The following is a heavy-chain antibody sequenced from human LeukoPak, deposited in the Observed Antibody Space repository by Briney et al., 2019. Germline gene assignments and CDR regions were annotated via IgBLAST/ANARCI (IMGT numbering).Heavy chain of an antibody. J-gene: IGHJ6*03. CDR3: ARDGNCSGGSCYSGYYYYSMDV. D-gene: IGHD2-15*01. CDR1: GFPFSSHG. V-gene: IGHV3-23*01. Sequence: GGTLRLSCAASGFPFSSHGMSWVRQAPGKGLEWVSGIIGGGGSTYYADSVKGRFTISRDNAKNSLYLQMNSLRAEDTAVYYCARDGNCSGGSCYSGYYYYSMDVWGKGTTVTVSS. CDR2: IIGGGGST.